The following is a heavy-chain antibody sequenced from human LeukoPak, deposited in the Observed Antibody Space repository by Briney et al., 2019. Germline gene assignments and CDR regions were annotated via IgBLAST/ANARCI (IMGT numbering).Heavy chain of an antibody. CDR3: ASRHTSMDYFDY. D-gene: IGHD5-18*01. J-gene: IGHJ4*02. V-gene: IGHV3-23*01. Sequence: GGSLRLSCAASGYTFSNYAMTWVRQAPGKGLEWVSSVSGSGASTFYADSVKGRFTISRDNSKDTLYLQMNSLRAEDTAVYYCASRHTSMDYFDYWGQGALVTVSS. CDR2: VSGSGAST. CDR1: GYTFSNYA.